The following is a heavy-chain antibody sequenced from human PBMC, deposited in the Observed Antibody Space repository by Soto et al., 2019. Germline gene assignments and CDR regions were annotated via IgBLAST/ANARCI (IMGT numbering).Heavy chain of an antibody. J-gene: IGHJ4*02. CDR2: IKQDGSEK. CDR3: ARGRKHLGGGSYHFDY. D-gene: IGHD6-25*01. V-gene: IGHV3-7*01. Sequence: GGSLRLSCEVSRFTFSNYWMNWVRQAPGKGLEWVANIKQDGSEKYYMDSVKGRFTISRDNAKNSLYLQMNSLRAEDTAVYYCARGRKHLGGGSYHFDYWGQGTLVTVSS. CDR1: RFTFSNYW.